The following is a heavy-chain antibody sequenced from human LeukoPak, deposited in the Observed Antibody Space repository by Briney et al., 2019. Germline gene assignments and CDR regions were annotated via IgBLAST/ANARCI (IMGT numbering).Heavy chain of an antibody. D-gene: IGHD3-22*01. V-gene: IGHV4-34*01. Sequence: PSETLSLTCAVYGGSFSGYYWSWIRQPPGKGLEWIGEINHSGSTNYNPSLKSRVTISVDTSKNQFSLKLSSVTAADTAVYYCARAAEHRSYYYDSSGYYLHPDAFDIWGQGTMVTVSS. CDR1: GGSFSGYY. CDR2: INHSGST. J-gene: IGHJ3*02. CDR3: ARAAEHRSYYYDSSGYYLHPDAFDI.